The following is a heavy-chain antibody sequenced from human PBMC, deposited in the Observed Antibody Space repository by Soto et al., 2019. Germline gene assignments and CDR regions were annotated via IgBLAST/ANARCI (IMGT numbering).Heavy chain of an antibody. CDR3: AKGTSTYYDYVWGSFPDY. Sequence: GGSLRLSCAASGFTFSSYAMSWVRQAPGKGLEWVSAISGSGGSTYYADSVKGRFTISRDNSKNTLYLQMNSLRAEDTAVYYCAKGTSTYYDYVWGSFPDYWGQGTLVTVPQ. CDR1: GFTFSSYA. CDR2: ISGSGGST. D-gene: IGHD3-16*01. J-gene: IGHJ4*02. V-gene: IGHV3-23*01.